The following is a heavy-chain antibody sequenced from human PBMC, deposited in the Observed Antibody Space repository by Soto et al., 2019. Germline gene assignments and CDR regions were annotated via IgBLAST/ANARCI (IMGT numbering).Heavy chain of an antibody. D-gene: IGHD2-15*01. CDR2: IIPNFGTA. Sequence: QVQLVQSGAEVKKPGSSVKVSCKASGGTFSSYAISWVRQAPGQGLERMGGIIPNFGTANYAQKFQGRVTITADESTSTAYRELSRLRSEATAVYYCASSWGGGSCDGYYYCMDVWGQGNTVTVSS. J-gene: IGHJ6*02. V-gene: IGHV1-69*01. CDR3: ASSWGGGSCDGYYYCMDV. CDR1: GGTFSSYA.